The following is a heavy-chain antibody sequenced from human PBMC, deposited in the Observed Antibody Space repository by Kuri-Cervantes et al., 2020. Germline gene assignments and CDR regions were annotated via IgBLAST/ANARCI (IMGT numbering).Heavy chain of an antibody. J-gene: IGHJ4*02. CDR2: IWYDGSNK. CDR3: AKAYSGRRSIAAAFDY. Sequence: GESLKISCAASGFTFSSYGMHWVRQAPGKGLEWVAVIWYDGSNKYYADSVKGRFTISRDNSKNTLYLQMNSLRAEDTAEYYCAKAYSGRRSIAAAFDYWGQGTLVTVSS. V-gene: IGHV3-30*02. CDR1: GFTFSSYG. D-gene: IGHD6-13*01.